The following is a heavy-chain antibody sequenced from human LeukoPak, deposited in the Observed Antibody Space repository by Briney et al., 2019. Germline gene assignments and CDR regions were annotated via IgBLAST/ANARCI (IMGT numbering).Heavy chain of an antibody. J-gene: IGHJ4*02. CDR1: GFTLSSYA. D-gene: IGHD2-21*01. CDR3: AKAPVTTCSGAYCYPFDY. CDR2: ISVSGNT. Sequence: AGGSLRLSCAASGFTLSSYAMSWVRQAPGKGLEWVSAISVSGNTYHADSVKGRYTISRDSSKNTLYLQMNRLRAEDAAVYHCAKAPVTTCSGAYCYPFDYWGQGTLVTVSS. V-gene: IGHV3-23*01.